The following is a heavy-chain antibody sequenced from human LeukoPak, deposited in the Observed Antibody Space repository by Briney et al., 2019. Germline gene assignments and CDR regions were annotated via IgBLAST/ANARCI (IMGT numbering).Heavy chain of an antibody. CDR2: ISGSGGST. Sequence: GGSLRLSCAASGFTFSSYGMSWVRQAPGKGLEWVSVISGSGGSTYYADSVKGRFTISRDNSKNTVYLQVNSLRSEDTAVYYCAKDSDSSGSIGPSYFDYWGQGTLVTVSS. CDR1: GFTFSSYG. J-gene: IGHJ4*02. V-gene: IGHV3-23*01. CDR3: AKDSDSSGSIGPSYFDY. D-gene: IGHD3-22*01.